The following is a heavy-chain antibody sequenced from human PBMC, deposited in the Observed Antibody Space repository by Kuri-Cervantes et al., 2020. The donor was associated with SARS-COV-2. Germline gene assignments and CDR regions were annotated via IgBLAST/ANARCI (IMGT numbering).Heavy chain of an antibody. J-gene: IGHJ6*03. V-gene: IGHV1-69*06. D-gene: IGHD3-16*02. CDR2: IIPLFGTT. CDR1: GGTFSSYA. Sequence: SVKVSCKASGGTFSSYAVTWVRQAPGRGLEWMGRIIPLFGTTIYAEKFRGRVTLTADKSTNTAYMELSSLRSEDTAVYYCARSRGRYSHSYYYYYMDVWGKGTTVTVSS. CDR3: ARSRGRYSHSYYYYYMDV.